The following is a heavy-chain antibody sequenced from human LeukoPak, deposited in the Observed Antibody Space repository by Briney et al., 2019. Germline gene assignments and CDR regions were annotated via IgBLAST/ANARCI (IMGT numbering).Heavy chain of an antibody. Sequence: PGGSLRLSCAASGFTFSSYWMHWVRQAPGKGLVWVSHINTDGSYTRYADSVKGRFTIARDNAKSTLYLQMNSLRAEDKAVYYCARGGLLSRYWGQGTLVTVSS. D-gene: IGHD1-26*01. J-gene: IGHJ4*02. CDR2: INTDGSYT. CDR3: ARGGLLSRY. CDR1: GFTFSSYW. V-gene: IGHV3-74*01.